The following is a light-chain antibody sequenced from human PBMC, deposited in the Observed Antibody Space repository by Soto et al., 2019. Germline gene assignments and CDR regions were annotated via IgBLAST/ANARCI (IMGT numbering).Light chain of an antibody. CDR1: QSVGSSY. V-gene: IGKV3-20*01. CDR2: GAS. CDR3: QQYRNSPRT. Sequence: EVVLTQSPSTLSLSPGEGATLSCRASQSVGSSYLAWYQQKPGQAPRLLIYGASSRATGIPDRFSGSGSGTDFTLTISRLEPEDFAVYYCQQYRNSPRTFGQGTKVEIK. J-gene: IGKJ1*01.